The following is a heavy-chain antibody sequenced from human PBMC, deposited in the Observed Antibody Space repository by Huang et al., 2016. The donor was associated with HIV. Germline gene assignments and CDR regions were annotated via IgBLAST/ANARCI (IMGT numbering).Heavy chain of an antibody. V-gene: IGHV2-5*02. CDR2: IYWDDDK. Sequence: QITLKESGPTLVKPTQTLTLTCTFSGFSLSTSGVGVAWIRQPPGKALEWVGLIYWDDDKRFSPSLKNRLTNTKDTSKSQVVLTMTNMNPVDTATYYCVHSGRFWSGFYTDKWFDIWGQGKVVTVSS. CDR3: VHSGRFWSGFYTDKWFDI. D-gene: IGHD3-3*01. CDR1: GFSLSTSGVG. J-gene: IGHJ5*02.